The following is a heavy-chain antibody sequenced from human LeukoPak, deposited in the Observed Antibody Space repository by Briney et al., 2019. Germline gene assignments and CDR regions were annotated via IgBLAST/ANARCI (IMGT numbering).Heavy chain of an antibody. V-gene: IGHV4-39*01. J-gene: IGHJ4*02. CDR2: IYYSGST. CDR3: ASDYYDSSGYPLPFDY. D-gene: IGHD3-22*01. Sequence: SETLSLTCTVSGGSISNSSYYWGWIRQPPGKGLEWIGSIYYSGSTYYNPSLKSRVTISVDTSKNQFSLKLSSVTAADTAVYYCASDYYDSSGYPLPFDYWGQGTLVTVSS. CDR1: GGSISNSSYY.